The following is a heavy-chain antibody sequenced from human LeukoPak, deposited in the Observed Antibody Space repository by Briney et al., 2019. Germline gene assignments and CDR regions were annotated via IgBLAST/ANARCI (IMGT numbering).Heavy chain of an antibody. V-gene: IGHV4-59*01. J-gene: IGHJ2*01. Sequence: SETLSLTCAVSVASINNNYWTCVRQPPGKGLEWIGHIYSKRNANYNPSLKGRVTMSIETSKNQLSLQLPSVTAADTAVYYCASGTFDGPLYGTYWYFHVWGRGTLVTVSS. CDR1: VASINNNY. CDR3: ASGTFDGPLYGTYWYFHV. D-gene: IGHD1-14*01. CDR2: IYSKRNA.